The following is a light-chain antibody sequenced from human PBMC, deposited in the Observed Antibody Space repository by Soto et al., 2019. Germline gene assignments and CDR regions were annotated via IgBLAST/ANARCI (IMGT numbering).Light chain of an antibody. CDR3: QQYYSFPCT. CDR2: AAS. Sequence: VIWMTQSPSLLSASTGDRVTISCRMSQCISSYLAWYQQKPGKAPELLIYAASTLQSGVPSRFSGRGSGTDFTLTISCLQSEDFATYYCQQYYSFPCTFGQGTKVEIK. V-gene: IGKV1D-8*01. CDR1: QCISSY. J-gene: IGKJ1*01.